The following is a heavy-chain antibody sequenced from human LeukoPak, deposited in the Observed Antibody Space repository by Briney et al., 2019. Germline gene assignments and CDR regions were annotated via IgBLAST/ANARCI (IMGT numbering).Heavy chain of an antibody. CDR2: ISSNGGST. Sequence: PGGSLRLSCAASGFTFSSYAMHWVRQAPGKGLEYVSAISSNGGSTYYANSVKGRFTISRDNSKNTLYLQMGSLRAEDTAVYYCARNGNSYYYYMDVWGKGTTVTVSS. J-gene: IGHJ6*03. D-gene: IGHD2-8*01. V-gene: IGHV3-64*01. CDR1: GFTFSSYA. CDR3: ARNGNSYYYYMDV.